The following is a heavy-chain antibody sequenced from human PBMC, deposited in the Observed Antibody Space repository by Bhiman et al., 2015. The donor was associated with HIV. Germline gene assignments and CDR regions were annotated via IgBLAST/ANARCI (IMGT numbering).Heavy chain of an antibody. D-gene: IGHD1-26*01. Sequence: EVQLVESGGGVLRPGGSLRLSCEGFGFIFDDYGLSWVRQAPGKGLEWVSSISGSTGYADSVKGRCTISRDNGKNSLYLQMNSLRAEDTALYFCARRDSGSLSFDIWGQGTMVSVSS. CDR3: ARRDSGSLSFDI. CDR2: ISGST. V-gene: IGHV3-20*04. CDR1: GFIFDDYG. J-gene: IGHJ3*02.